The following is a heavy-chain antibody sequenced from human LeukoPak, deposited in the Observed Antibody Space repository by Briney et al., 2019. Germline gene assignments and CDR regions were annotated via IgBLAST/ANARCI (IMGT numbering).Heavy chain of an antibody. CDR3: ARDFFYGGNRYYFDD. J-gene: IGHJ4*02. CDR1: GGSISSYY. V-gene: IGHV4-4*07. Sequence: SETLSLTCTVSGGSISSYYWSWIRQPAGKGLEWIGRIYTSGSTNYNPSLKSRVTMSVDTSKNQFSLKLSSVTAADTAVHYCARDFFYGGNRYYFDDWGQGTLVTVSS. CDR2: IYTSGST. D-gene: IGHD4-23*01.